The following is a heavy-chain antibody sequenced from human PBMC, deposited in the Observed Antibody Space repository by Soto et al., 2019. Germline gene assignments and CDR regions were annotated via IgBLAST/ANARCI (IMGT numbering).Heavy chain of an antibody. CDR2: IYPSDSDT. CDR1: GYNFAGYW. CDR3: ARGGVSTRTFDY. J-gene: IGHJ4*02. V-gene: IGHV5-51*01. Sequence: GESLKISCKGSGYNFAGYWIAWVRQMPGKGLELMGIIYPSDSDTRYRPSFQGQVTISADKSISYAYLQWSSLRASDNAMYYCARGGVSTRTFDYWGQGTTVTV. D-gene: IGHD3-3*01.